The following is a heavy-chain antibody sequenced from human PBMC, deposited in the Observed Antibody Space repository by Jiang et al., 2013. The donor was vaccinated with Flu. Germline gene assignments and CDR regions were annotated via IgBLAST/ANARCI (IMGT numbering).Heavy chain of an antibody. J-gene: IGHJ6*02. V-gene: IGHV1-18*01. CDR1: GYTFTSYG. D-gene: IGHD6-6*01. CDR2: ISAYNGNT. Sequence: SVKVSCKASGYTFTSYGISWVRQAPGQGLEWMGWISAYNGNTNYAQKLQGRVTMTTDTSTSTAYMELRSLRSDDTAVYYCARDGSSSPSSSYYGMDVWGQGTTVTVSS. CDR3: ARDGSSSPSSSYYGMDV.